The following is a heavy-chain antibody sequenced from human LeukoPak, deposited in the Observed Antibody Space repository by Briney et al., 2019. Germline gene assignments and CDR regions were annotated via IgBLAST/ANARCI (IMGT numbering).Heavy chain of an antibody. CDR3: ARNLPPSGFDP. V-gene: IGHV1-46*01. J-gene: IGHJ5*02. CDR2: INPSGGST. Sequence: ASVTVSCTASGYTFTSYYMHWVRQAPGQGLEWMGIINPSGGSTSHAQKFQGRVTMTRDTSTSTVYMELSSLRSEDTAVYYCARNLPPSGFDPWGQGTLVTVSS. CDR1: GYTFTSYY.